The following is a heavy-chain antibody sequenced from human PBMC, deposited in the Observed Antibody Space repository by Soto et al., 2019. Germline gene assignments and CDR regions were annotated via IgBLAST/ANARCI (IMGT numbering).Heavy chain of an antibody. V-gene: IGHV1-69*13. CDR2: IIPIFGTA. D-gene: IGHD3-22*01. CDR1: GGTFSSYA. Sequence: SVKVSCKASGGTFSSYAISWVRQAPGQGLEWMGGIIPIFGTANYAQKFQGRVTITADESTSTAYMELSSLRSEDTAVYYCARLTPYYYDSSGYYYPRSLGYWGQGTLVTVSS. J-gene: IGHJ4*02. CDR3: ARLTPYYYDSSGYYYPRSLGY.